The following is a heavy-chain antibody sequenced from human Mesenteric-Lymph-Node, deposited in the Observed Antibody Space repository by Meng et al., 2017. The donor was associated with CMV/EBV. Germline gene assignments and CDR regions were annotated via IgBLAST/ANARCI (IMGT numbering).Heavy chain of an antibody. CDR3: ARVHSSSWYPLDF. Sequence: SETLSLTCSVSDGSISPYYWSWIRQPPGKGLEWIGYIYHGGSTNYNPSLESRVTMSVDTSKNQFSLKVTSLTAADTAVYYCARVHSSSWYPLDFWGQGTLVTVSS. J-gene: IGHJ4*02. D-gene: IGHD6-13*01. CDR2: IYHGGST. V-gene: IGHV4-59*01. CDR1: DGSISPYY.